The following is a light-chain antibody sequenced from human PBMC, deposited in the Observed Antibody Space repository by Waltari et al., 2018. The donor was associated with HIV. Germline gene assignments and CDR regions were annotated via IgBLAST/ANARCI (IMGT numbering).Light chain of an antibody. CDR3: QVWDSSSDHVV. CDR1: NIGRKS. CDR2: YDS. J-gene: IGLJ2*01. V-gene: IGLV3-21*04. Sequence: SSVLTQPPSVSVAPGKTARITCGGTNIGRKSVHWYQQKPGQAPLLVIYYDSARPSGIPERFSGSNSGNTATLTISRVEAGDEADYYCQVWDSSSDHVVFGGGTNLTVL.